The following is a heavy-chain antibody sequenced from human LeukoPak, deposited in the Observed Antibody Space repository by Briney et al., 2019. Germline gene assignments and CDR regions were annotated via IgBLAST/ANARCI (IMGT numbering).Heavy chain of an antibody. CDR3: ARDPYSSRQEKVGP. CDR1: GGTFSSYA. J-gene: IGHJ5*02. Sequence: SVKVSCKASGGTFSSYAISWVRQAPGQGLGWMGGIIPIFGTANYAQKFQGRVTITTDESTSTAYMELSSLRSEDTAVYYCARDPYSSRQEKVGPWGQGTLVTVSS. V-gene: IGHV1-69*05. D-gene: IGHD6-13*01. CDR2: IIPIFGTA.